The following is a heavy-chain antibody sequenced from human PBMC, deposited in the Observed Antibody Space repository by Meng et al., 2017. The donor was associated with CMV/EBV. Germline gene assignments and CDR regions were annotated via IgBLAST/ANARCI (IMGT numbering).Heavy chain of an antibody. V-gene: IGHV1-2*02. D-gene: IGHD6-19*01. CDR1: GFTFSDYY. CDR3: VRSSGWSLFDY. J-gene: IGHJ4*02. CDR2: VNSNNDAT. Sequence: VQLGHAGDEMKKPGASVKVSCTTSGFTFSDYYIHWVRQAPGQGLEWMGWVNSNNDATNYARKFQGRVSMTRDTSISTAHMELSRLMSDDTAVYYCVRSSGWSLFDYWGQGTLVTVSS.